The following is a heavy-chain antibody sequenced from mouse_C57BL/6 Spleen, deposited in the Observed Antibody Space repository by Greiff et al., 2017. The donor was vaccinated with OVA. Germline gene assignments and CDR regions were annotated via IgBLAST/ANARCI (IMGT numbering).Heavy chain of an antibody. Sequence: VQLQQSGPELVKPGASVKISCKASGYTFTDYYMNWVKQSHGKSLEWIGDINPNNGGTSYNQKFKGKATLTVDKSSSTAYMELRSLTSEDSAVYYCARGGYDYYRFAYWGQGTLVTVSA. V-gene: IGHV1-26*01. CDR2: INPNNGGT. D-gene: IGHD2-4*01. CDR1: GYTFTDYY. J-gene: IGHJ3*01. CDR3: ARGGYDYYRFAY.